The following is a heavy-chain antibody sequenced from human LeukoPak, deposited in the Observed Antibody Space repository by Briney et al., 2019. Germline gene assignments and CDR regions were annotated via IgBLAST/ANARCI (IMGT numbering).Heavy chain of an antibody. Sequence: GGSLRLSSAASGFTVSSNYMSWVRQAPGKGLEWVSAISCSGGSTYYADSVKGRFTISRDNSKNTLYLQMNSLRAEDTAVYYCAKDRYYYDSSGYYFDAFDIWGQGTMVTVSS. CDR2: ISCSGGST. D-gene: IGHD3-22*01. CDR3: AKDRYYYDSSGYYFDAFDI. CDR1: GFTVSSNY. V-gene: IGHV3-23*01. J-gene: IGHJ3*02.